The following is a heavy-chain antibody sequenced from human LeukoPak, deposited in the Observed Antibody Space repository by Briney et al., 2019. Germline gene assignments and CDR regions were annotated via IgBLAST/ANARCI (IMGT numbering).Heavy chain of an antibody. J-gene: IGHJ4*02. D-gene: IGHD6-19*01. Sequence: TSETLSLTCTVSGGSISNTNYYWGWIRQPPGKGLEWIGSIYYNGNTYYNPSLKSRVTMSIDRSKNQFFLKLSSVTAADTTIYCCARSAGQSLGYFDYWGQGTLVTVSS. V-gene: IGHV4-39*01. CDR1: GGSISNTNYY. CDR3: ARSAGQSLGYFDY. CDR2: IYYNGNT.